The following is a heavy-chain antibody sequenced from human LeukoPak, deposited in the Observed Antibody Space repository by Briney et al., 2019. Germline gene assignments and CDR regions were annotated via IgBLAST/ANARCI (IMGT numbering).Heavy chain of an antibody. V-gene: IGHV1-24*01. Sequence: GASVKVSCKVSGYTLTELSMHWVRQAPGKGLEWMGGFDPEEGETIYAQKFQGRVTMTEDTSTDTAYMELSSLRSEDTAVYYCATANRYCSSTSCYYWFDPWGQGTLVTVSS. CDR2: FDPEEGET. CDR1: GYTLTELS. D-gene: IGHD2-2*01. J-gene: IGHJ5*02. CDR3: ATANRYCSSTSCYYWFDP.